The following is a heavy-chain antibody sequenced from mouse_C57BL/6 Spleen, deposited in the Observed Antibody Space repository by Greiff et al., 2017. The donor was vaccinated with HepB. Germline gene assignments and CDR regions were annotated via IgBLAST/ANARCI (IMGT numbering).Heavy chain of an antibody. D-gene: IGHD1-1*01. CDR3: AREQADDYGSSWYFDV. Sequence: QVQLQQPGAELVKPGASVKLSCKASGYTFTSYWMHWVKQRPGRGLEWIGRIDPNSGGTKYNEKFKSKATLTVDKPSSTAYMQLSSLTSEDSAVYYCAREQADDYGSSWYFDVWGTGTTVTVSS. CDR2: IDPNSGGT. V-gene: IGHV1-72*01. J-gene: IGHJ1*03. CDR1: GYTFTSYW.